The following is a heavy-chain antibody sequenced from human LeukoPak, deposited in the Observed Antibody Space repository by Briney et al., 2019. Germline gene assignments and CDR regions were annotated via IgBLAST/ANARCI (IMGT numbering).Heavy chain of an antibody. V-gene: IGHV6-1*01. CDR3: ARDMVVVVPASVLNYYCYGMDV. CDR2: TYYRSKWYN. J-gene: IGHJ6*02. CDR1: GDSVSSNSAA. D-gene: IGHD2-2*01. Sequence: SQTLSLTCAISGDSVSSNSAAWNWIRQSPSRGLEWLGRTYYRSKWYNDYAVSVKSRITINPDTSKNQFSLQLNSVTPEDTAVYYCARDMVVVVPASVLNYYCYGMDVWGQGTTVTVSS.